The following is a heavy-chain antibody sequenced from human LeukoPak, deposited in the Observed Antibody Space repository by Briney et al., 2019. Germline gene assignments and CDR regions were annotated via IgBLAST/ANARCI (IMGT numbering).Heavy chain of an antibody. V-gene: IGHV4-59*01. CDR3: ARDPGPQLKGYFVY. J-gene: IGHJ4*02. Sequence: PSETLSLTCTVSGGSISSYYWSWIRQPPGKGLEWIGYIYYSGSTNYNPSLKSRVTISVDTSKNQFSLKLSSVTAADTAVYYCARDPGPQLKGYFVYWGQGTLVTVSS. D-gene: IGHD2-2*01. CDR2: IYYSGST. CDR1: GGSISSYY.